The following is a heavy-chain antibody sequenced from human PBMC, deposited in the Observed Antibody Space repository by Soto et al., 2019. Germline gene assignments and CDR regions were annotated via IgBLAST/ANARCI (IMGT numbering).Heavy chain of an antibody. CDR2: IIPIFGTA. CDR1: GGTFSSYA. D-gene: IGHD5-18*01. Sequence: QVQLVQSGAEVKKPGSSVKVSCKASGGTFSSYAISWVRQAPGQGLEWMGGIIPIFGTANYAQKFQGRVTITADKSTSTADMELSSLRSEDTAVYYCASEGVGYTAMGNYYYYGMDVWGQGTTVTVSS. V-gene: IGHV1-69*06. CDR3: ASEGVGYTAMGNYYYYGMDV. J-gene: IGHJ6*02.